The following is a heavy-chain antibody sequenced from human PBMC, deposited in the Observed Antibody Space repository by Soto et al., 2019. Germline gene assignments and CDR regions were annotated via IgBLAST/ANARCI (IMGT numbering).Heavy chain of an antibody. CDR3: AKDASATWDY. D-gene: IGHD5-12*01. J-gene: IGHJ4*02. V-gene: IGHV3-23*01. CDR2: ISGSGGST. CDR1: GFTFSNNA. Sequence: GGSLRLSCAASGFTFSNNAMNWVRQAPGKGLEWVSAISGSGGSTYYADSVKGRFTISRDNSKNTLYLQMNSLRAEDTAVYYCAKDASATWDYWGQGALVTVSS.